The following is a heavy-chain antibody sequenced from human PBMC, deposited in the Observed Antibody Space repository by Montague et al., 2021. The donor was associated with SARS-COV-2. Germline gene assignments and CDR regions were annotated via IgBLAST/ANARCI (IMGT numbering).Heavy chain of an antibody. CDR3: ARLLVRGVPKAFDI. D-gene: IGHD3-10*01. J-gene: IGHJ3*02. CDR2: NYYSGTT. Sequence: SETLSLTCTVSGGSITRNYYWGWIRQPPGKGLVWFGNNYYSGTTFINPSLESRVTISVDASKDQFSLNLTSVTAADTAVYYFARLLVRGVPKAFDIWGQGALVIVSS. V-gene: IGHV4-39*01. CDR1: GGSITRNYY.